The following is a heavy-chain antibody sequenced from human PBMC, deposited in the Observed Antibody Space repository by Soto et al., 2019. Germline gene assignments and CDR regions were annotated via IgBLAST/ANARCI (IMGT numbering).Heavy chain of an antibody. CDR1: GFSIRDYW. J-gene: IGHJ6*02. CDR3: TRDRSYAMEV. V-gene: IGHV3-74*01. Sequence: GGSLRLSCEASGFSIRDYWMHWVRQAPGEGLVWVSCINGDASSTTYADSVKGRFTISRDDAKNTVYLQMTSLRAEDTAVYFCTRDRSYAMEVWGQGTRVTVSS. CDR2: INGDASST.